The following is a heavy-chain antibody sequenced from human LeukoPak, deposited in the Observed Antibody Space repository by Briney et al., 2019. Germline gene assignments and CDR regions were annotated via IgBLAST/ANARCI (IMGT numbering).Heavy chain of an antibody. J-gene: IGHJ4*02. D-gene: IGHD5-18*01. Sequence: SQTLSLTCAVSGGSISSGGYSWSWIRQPPGKGLEWIGYIYHSGSTYYNPSLKSRVTISVDRSKNQFSLKLSSVTAADTAVYYCASYSYGYIYWGQGTLVPVSS. CDR2: IYHSGST. V-gene: IGHV4-30-2*01. CDR3: ASYSYGYIY. CDR1: GGSISSGGYS.